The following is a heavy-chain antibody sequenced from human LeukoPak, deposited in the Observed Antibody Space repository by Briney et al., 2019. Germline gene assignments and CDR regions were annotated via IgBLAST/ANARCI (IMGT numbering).Heavy chain of an antibody. CDR1: GFTFSSYS. V-gene: IGHV3-21*01. CDR2: ISSSSSYI. J-gene: IGHJ4*02. CDR3: ARAKSYGHEDYFDY. Sequence: PGGSLRLSCAASGFTFSSYSMNWVRQAPGKGLEWVSSISSSSSYIYYADSVKGRFTISRDNAKNSLYLQMNSLRAEDTAVYYCARAKSYGHEDYFDYWGQGTLVTVSS. D-gene: IGHD5-18*01.